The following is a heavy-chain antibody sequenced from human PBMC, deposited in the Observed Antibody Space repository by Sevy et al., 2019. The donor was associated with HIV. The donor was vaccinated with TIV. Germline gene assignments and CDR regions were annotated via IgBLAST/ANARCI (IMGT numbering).Heavy chain of an antibody. Sequence: GGYLRLSCAASGFTFSSYGMHWVRQAPGKGLEWVAVISYDGSNKYYADSVKGRFTISRDNSKNTLYLQMNSLRAQDTAVYYCAKGGVEMATILYYWGQGTLVTVSS. D-gene: IGHD5-12*01. CDR2: ISYDGSNK. V-gene: IGHV3-30*18. CDR1: GFTFSSYG. CDR3: AKGGVEMATILYY. J-gene: IGHJ4*02.